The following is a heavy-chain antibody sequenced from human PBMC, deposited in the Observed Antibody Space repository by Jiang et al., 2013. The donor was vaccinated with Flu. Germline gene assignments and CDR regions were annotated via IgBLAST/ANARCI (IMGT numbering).Heavy chain of an antibody. CDR2: INPSGGST. CDR3: ARGTTIAAAGTPGYYYYGMDV. CDR1: GYTFTSYY. Sequence: SGAEVKKPGASVKVSCKASGYTFTSYYMHWVRQAPGQGLEWMGIINPSGGSTSYAQKFQGRVTMTRDTSTSTVCMELSSLRSEDTAVYYCARGTTIAAAGTPGYYYYGMDVWGQGTTVTVSS. V-gene: IGHV1-46*01. J-gene: IGHJ6*02. D-gene: IGHD6-13*01.